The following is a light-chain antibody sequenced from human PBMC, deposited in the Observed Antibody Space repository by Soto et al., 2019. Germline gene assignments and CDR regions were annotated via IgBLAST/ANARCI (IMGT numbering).Light chain of an antibody. V-gene: IGKV3-15*01. CDR1: QSVSSD. CDR2: GAS. CDR3: QQYNNWPRGT. Sequence: MVLTQSAGTLSVYRGEGALGCCRASQSVSSDLAWYQQKPGQAPRLLIYGASTRASGIPARFSGSGSGTEFTLTISSLQSEDFAVYYCQQYNNWPRGTFGQGTKVDIK. J-gene: IGKJ1*01.